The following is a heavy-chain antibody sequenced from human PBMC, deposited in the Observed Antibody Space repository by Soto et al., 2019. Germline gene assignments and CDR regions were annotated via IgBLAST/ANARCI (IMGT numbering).Heavy chain of an antibody. CDR3: ARHEVRGSSNWFDP. CDR2: IIPILGKT. V-gene: IGHV1-69*04. CDR1: GYTFTSYG. Sequence: SVKVSCKASGYTFTSYGITWVRQAPGQGLEWMGRIIPILGKTNYAQKFQGRVTITADKSTSTAYMELSSLRSEDTAVYYCARHEVRGSSNWFDPWGQGTLVTVSS. D-gene: IGHD3-10*01. J-gene: IGHJ5*02.